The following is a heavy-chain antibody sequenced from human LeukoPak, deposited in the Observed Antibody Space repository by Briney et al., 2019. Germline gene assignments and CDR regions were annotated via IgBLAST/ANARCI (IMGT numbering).Heavy chain of an antibody. CDR2: IYHSGST. CDR3: ARVWTDSGSYYDDRGAFDY. D-gene: IGHD1-26*01. V-gene: IGHV4-38-2*02. J-gene: IGHJ4*02. CDR1: GYSISSGYY. Sequence: SETLSLTCTVSGYSISSGYYWGWIRQPPGKGLEWIGSIYHSGSTYYNPSLKSRVTISVDTSKNQTSLKLSSVTAADTALYYCARVWTDSGSYYDDRGAFDYWGQGTLVTVSS.